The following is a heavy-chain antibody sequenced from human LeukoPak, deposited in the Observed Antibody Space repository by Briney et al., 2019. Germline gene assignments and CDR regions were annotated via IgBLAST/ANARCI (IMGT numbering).Heavy chain of an antibody. CDR2: IRYDGSNK. V-gene: IGHV3-30*02. J-gene: IGHJ4*02. D-gene: IGHD3-3*01. CDR3: AKDIFGDFWSGYYFDY. CDR1: GFTFSSYG. Sequence: GGSLRLSCAASGFTFSSYGMHWVRQAPGKGLEWVAFIRYDGSNKYYADSVKGRFTISRDNSKNTLYLQMNSLRAEDTAVYYCAKDIFGDFWSGYYFDYWGQGTLVTVSS.